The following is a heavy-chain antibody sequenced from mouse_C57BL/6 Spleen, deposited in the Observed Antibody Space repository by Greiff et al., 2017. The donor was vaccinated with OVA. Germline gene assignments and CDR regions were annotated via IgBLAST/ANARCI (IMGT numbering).Heavy chain of an antibody. V-gene: IGHV1-42*01. CDR3: ARRDDYDGAWFAY. CDR2: INPSTGGT. D-gene: IGHD2-4*01. Sequence: VQLKQSGPELVKPGASVKISCKASDYSFTGYYMNWVKQSPEKSLEWIGEINPSTGGTTYNQKFKAKATLTVDKSASTAYMQLKSLTSEDSAVYYCARRDDYDGAWFAYWGQGTLVTVSA. CDR1: DYSFTGYY. J-gene: IGHJ3*01.